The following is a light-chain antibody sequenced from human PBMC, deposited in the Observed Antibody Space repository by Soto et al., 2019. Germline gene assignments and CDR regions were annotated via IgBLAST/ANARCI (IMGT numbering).Light chain of an antibody. CDR1: QSVSSSY. V-gene: IGKV3-20*01. CDR2: GAS. J-gene: IGKJ4*01. CDR3: QQRGT. Sequence: EIVLAQSPGTLSFSPGERATLSCRASQSVSSSYLAWYQQKPGQPPRLLIYGASSRATGIPARFSGSGSGTAFTLSISSLQPEDFAVYYCQQRGTFGGGTKVDIK.